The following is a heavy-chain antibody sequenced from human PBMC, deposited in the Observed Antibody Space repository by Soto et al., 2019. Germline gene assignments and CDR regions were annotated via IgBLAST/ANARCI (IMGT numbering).Heavy chain of an antibody. J-gene: IGHJ4*02. D-gene: IGHD5-18*01. V-gene: IGHV4-30-2*01. CDR1: GGSISSGGYS. CDR3: ASVRGAHTAMGLAY. Sequence: PSETLSLTCAVSGGSISSGGYSWSWIRQPPGKGLEWIGYIYHSGSTYYNPSLKSRVTISVDRSKNQFSLKLSSVTAADTAVHYCASVRGAHTAMGLAYWGQGTLVTVSS. CDR2: IYHSGST.